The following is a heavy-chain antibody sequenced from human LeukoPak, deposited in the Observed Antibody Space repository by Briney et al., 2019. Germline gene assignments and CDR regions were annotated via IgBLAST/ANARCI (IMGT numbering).Heavy chain of an antibody. CDR2: IYYSGST. Sequence: SETLSLTCTVSGGSISSYYWSWIRQPPGKGLEWIGYIYYSGSTNYNPSLKSRVTISVDTSKNQFSLKLSSVTAADTAVYYCARGNSGYYGSGSYFDYWGQGTLVTVSS. CDR3: ARGNSGYYGSGSYFDY. CDR1: GGSISSYY. J-gene: IGHJ4*02. V-gene: IGHV4-59*08. D-gene: IGHD3-10*01.